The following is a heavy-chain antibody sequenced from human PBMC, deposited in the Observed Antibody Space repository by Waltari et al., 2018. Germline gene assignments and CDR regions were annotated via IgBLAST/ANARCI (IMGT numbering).Heavy chain of an antibody. J-gene: IGHJ2*01. D-gene: IGHD2-21*01. CDR3: AKADFGNPYWFFDL. V-gene: IGHV3-23*01. CDR2: MTADGRSR. Sequence: EGQLLESGGGLVQTGGSLRLSCAASGFMFSFYPMTWVRQAPGKGLEWVSTMTADGRSRNYAASVKGRFTISRDNSRNTLDLQMNTLRAEDTAVYFCAKADFGNPYWFFDLWGRGTLLSVSS. CDR1: GFMFSFYP.